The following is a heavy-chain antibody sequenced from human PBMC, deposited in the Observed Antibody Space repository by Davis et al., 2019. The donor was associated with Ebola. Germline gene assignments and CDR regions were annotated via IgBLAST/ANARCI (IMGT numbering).Heavy chain of an antibody. CDR3: ARGLVAGLGIIGY. CDR1: GFTFSTYA. V-gene: IGHV3-23*01. J-gene: IGHJ4*02. Sequence: PGGSLRLSCAASGFTFSTYAISWVRQAPGKGLEWVSTIDGSGVRTYYADSVKGRFTISRDNSKNTLYLQMSSLRAEDTAVYYCARGLVAGLGIIGYWGQGTLVTVSS. CDR2: IDGSGVRT. D-gene: IGHD6-19*01.